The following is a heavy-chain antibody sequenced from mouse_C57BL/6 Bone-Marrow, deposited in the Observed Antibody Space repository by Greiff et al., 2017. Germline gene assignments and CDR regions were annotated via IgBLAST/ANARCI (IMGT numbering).Heavy chain of an antibody. J-gene: IGHJ2*01. CDR3: TLYGSYYFDY. CDR2: IDPETGGT. CDR1: GYKFTDYE. Sequence: VQLQQSGAELVRPGASVTLSCKASGYKFTDYEMHWVKQTPVHGLEWIGAIDPETGGTAYNQKFKGKAILTADKSPSTAYMELRSLTSDDSAVYECTLYGSYYFDYWGQGTTLTVSS. D-gene: IGHD1-1*01. V-gene: IGHV1-15*01.